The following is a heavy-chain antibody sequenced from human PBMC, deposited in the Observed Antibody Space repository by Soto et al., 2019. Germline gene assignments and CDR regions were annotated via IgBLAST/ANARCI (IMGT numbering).Heavy chain of an antibody. Sequence: QVQLVESGGGVVQPGRSLRLSCAASGFIFSSYDMHWVRQAPGKGLEWVAFISYDGSNKYYADSVKGRFTISRDNSKNTLYLQMNSLRAEDTAVYYCAKDLTSVAYDAFDICGQGTMVTVSS. V-gene: IGHV3-30*18. D-gene: IGHD3-16*01. CDR2: ISYDGSNK. CDR3: AKDLTSVAYDAFDI. CDR1: GFIFSSYD. J-gene: IGHJ3*02.